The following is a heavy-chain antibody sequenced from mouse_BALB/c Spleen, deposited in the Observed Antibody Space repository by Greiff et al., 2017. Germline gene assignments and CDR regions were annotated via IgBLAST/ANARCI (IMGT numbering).Heavy chain of an antibody. D-gene: IGHD1-1*01. V-gene: IGHV1-20*02. Sequence: EVKLVESGPELVKPGASVKISCKASGYSFTGYFMNWVMQSHGKSLEWIGRINPYNGDTFYNQKFKGKATLTVDKSSSTAHMELRSLASEDSAVYYCAREDYGTGFAYWGQGTLVTVSA. J-gene: IGHJ3*01. CDR1: GYSFTGYF. CDR2: INPYNGDT. CDR3: AREDYGTGFAY.